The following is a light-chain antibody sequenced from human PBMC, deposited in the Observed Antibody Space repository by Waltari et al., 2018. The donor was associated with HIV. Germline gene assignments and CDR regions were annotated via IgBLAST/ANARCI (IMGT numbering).Light chain of an antibody. CDR1: SSNIGAAYD. CDR2: ANP. Sequence: QSVLTQPPSVSAAPGQKVTISCSGSSSNIGAAYDVHWYQQVPGTAPKLLIYANPNRPSGVPDRFSGSKSGTSASLAISGLQTEDEADYYCQSYVSSVNVVFGGGTRVTVL. CDR3: QSYVSSVNVV. J-gene: IGLJ3*02. V-gene: IGLV1-40*01.